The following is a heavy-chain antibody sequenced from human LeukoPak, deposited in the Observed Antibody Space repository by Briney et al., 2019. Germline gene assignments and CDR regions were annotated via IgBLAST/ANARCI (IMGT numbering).Heavy chain of an antibody. V-gene: IGHV3-30*02. D-gene: IGHD3-22*01. CDR2: IRYDGSNK. Sequence: GGSLRLSCAASGFTFSSYGMHWVRQAPGKGLEWVAFIRYDGSNKYYADSVKGRFTISRDNSKNTLYLQMNNLRAEDTAVYYCAKVPGYYDSSGSDYWGQGTQVTVSS. J-gene: IGHJ4*02. CDR3: AKVPGYYDSSGSDY. CDR1: GFTFSSYG.